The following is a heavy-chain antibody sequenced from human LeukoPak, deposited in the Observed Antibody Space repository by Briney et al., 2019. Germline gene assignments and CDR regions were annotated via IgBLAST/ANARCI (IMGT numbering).Heavy chain of an antibody. CDR2: IENSRKYT. Sequence: GGSLRLSCAASGFSFSTYSMNWVRQAPGKGLEWVSYIENSRKYTYYADSVKGRFTISRDNAKNSLYLQMNNLRAEDTAVYYCARDSSLFGYDASGHDYWGQGTLVTVSS. V-gene: IGHV3-21*05. CDR1: GFSFSTYS. J-gene: IGHJ4*02. CDR3: ARDSSLFGYDASGHDY. D-gene: IGHD2-21*01.